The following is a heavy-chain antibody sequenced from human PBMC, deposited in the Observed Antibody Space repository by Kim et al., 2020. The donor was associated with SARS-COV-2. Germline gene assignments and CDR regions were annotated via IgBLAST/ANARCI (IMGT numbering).Heavy chain of an antibody. J-gene: IGHJ4*02. CDR2: ISWNSGSI. CDR3: AKDLHGSGRSPFDY. D-gene: IGHD3-10*01. Sequence: GGSLRLSCVASGFTFDDYAMHWVRQAPGKGLEWVSGISWNSGSIGYADSVKGRFTISRDNAKNSLYLQMNSLRAEDTAFYYCAKDLHGSGRSPFDYWGQGTLVTVSS. CDR1: GFTFDDYA. V-gene: IGHV3-9*01.